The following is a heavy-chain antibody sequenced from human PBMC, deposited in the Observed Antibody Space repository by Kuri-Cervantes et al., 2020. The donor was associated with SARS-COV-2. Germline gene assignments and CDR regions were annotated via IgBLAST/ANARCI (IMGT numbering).Heavy chain of an antibody. CDR3: AKDRVYCSGGSCPLYY. D-gene: IGHD2-15*01. Sequence: GGSLRLSCAASGFTFSSYAMSWVRQAPGKGLEWVSAISGSGGSTYYADSVKGRFTISRDNSKNTLYLQMNSLRAEDTAAYYCAKDRVYCSGGSCPLYYWGQGTLVTVSS. V-gene: IGHV3-23*01. J-gene: IGHJ4*02. CDR2: ISGSGGST. CDR1: GFTFSSYA.